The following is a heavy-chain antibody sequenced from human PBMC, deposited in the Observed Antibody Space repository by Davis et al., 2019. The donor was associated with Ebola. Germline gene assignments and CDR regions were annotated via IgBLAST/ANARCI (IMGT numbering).Heavy chain of an antibody. V-gene: IGHV4-30-4*07. CDR3: ARVGLGTVTTGDWFDP. Sequence: MPSETLSLTCAVSGGSISSGGYSWSWIRQPPGKGLEWIGYIYHSGSTYYNPSLKSRVTISVDTSKNQFSLKLSSVTAADTAVYYCARVGLGTVTTGDWFDPWGQGTLVTVSS. CDR2: IYHSGST. CDR1: GGSISSGGYS. J-gene: IGHJ5*02. D-gene: IGHD4-11*01.